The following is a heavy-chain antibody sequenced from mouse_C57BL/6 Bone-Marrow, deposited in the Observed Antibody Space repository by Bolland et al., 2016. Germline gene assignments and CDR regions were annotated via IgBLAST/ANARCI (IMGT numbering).Heavy chain of an antibody. Sequence: TYYPDNVKGRFTISRDNAKNNLYLQMSHLKSEDTAMYYCASYYGNSSWFAYWVQGTLV. CDR3: ASYYGNSSWFAY. V-gene: IGHV5-4*01. D-gene: IGHD2-1*01. CDR2: T. J-gene: IGHJ3*01.